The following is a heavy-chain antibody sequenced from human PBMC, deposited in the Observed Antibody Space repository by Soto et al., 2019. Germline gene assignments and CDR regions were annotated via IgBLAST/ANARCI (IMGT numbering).Heavy chain of an antibody. V-gene: IGHV2-70*01. D-gene: IGHD6-13*01. CDR2: IDWDDDK. Sequence: SGPTLVNPTQTLTLTCTFPGFSLSTSGMCVSWIRQPPGKALEWLALIDWDDDKYYSTSLKTRLTISKDTSKNQVVLTMTNMDPVDTATYYCARIIAAAGGGWFDPWGQGTLVTVSS. CDR3: ARIIAAAGGGWFDP. CDR1: GFSLSTSGMC. J-gene: IGHJ5*02.